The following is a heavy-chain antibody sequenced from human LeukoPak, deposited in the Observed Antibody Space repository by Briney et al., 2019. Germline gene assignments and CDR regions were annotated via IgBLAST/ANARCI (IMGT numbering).Heavy chain of an antibody. CDR2: ISGSGGST. CDR1: GFTFSSYA. D-gene: IGHD4-17*01. V-gene: IGHV3-23*01. Sequence: QTGGSLRLSCAASGFTFSSYAMSWVRQAPGKGLEWVSAISGSGGSTYYADSVKGRFTISRDNSKNTLYLQMNSLRAEDTAVYYCARDQYGDYFVYWGQGTLVTVSS. CDR3: ARDQYGDYFVY. J-gene: IGHJ4*02.